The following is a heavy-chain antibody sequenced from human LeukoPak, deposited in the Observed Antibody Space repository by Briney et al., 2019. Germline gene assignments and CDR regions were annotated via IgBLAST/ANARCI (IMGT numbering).Heavy chain of an antibody. D-gene: IGHD2-15*01. CDR3: ARDGGYCSGGSCYSNWFDP. CDR2: ISAYNGNT. J-gene: IGHJ5*02. CDR1: GYTFTSYG. Sequence: GASVTVSCTASGYTFTSYGISWVRQAPGQGLEWMGWISAYNGNTNYAQKLQGRVTMTTDASTSTAYMELRSLRSDDTAVYYCARDGGYCSGGSCYSNWFDPWGQGTLVTVSS. V-gene: IGHV1-18*01.